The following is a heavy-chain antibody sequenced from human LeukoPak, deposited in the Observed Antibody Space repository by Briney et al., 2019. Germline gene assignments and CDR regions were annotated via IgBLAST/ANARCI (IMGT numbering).Heavy chain of an antibody. CDR3: ARALDIVVVVAATNNWFDP. Sequence: SETLSLTCTVSGGSISSSSYTWSWIRQPPGKGLEGIGEINHSGSTNYNPSLKSRVTISVDTSKNQFSLKLSSVTAADTAVYYCARALDIVVVVAATNNWFDPWGQGTLVTVSS. J-gene: IGHJ5*02. CDR1: GGSISSSSYT. V-gene: IGHV4-39*07. CDR2: INHSGST. D-gene: IGHD2-15*01.